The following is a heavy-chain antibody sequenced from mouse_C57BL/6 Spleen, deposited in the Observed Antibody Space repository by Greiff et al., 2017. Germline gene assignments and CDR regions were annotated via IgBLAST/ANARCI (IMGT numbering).Heavy chain of an antibody. V-gene: IGHV1-52*01. CDR3: ARGEYSNYD. CDR1: GYTFTSYW. J-gene: IGHJ2*01. Sequence: QVQLQQPGAELVRPGSSVKLSCKASGYTFTSYWMHWVKQRPIQGLEWIGNIDPSDSATHYNQKFKDKATVTVDKSTSTAYMQLSSLTSEDAAVYYCARGEYSNYDWGQGTTLTVSS. D-gene: IGHD2-5*01. CDR2: IDPSDSAT.